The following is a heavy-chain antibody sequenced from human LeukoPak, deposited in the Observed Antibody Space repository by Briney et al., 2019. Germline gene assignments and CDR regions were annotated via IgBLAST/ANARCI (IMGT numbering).Heavy chain of an antibody. CDR3: AKVLTGDSYYFDY. D-gene: IGHD3-9*01. J-gene: IGHJ4*02. Sequence: PGGSLRLSCAASGFTFSSYAMSWVRQAPGKGLQWVSAISGSGGSTYYADSVKGRFTISRDNSKNTLYLQMNSLRAEDTAVYYCAKVLTGDSYYFDYWGQGTLVTVSS. CDR1: GFTFSSYA. V-gene: IGHV3-23*01. CDR2: ISGSGGST.